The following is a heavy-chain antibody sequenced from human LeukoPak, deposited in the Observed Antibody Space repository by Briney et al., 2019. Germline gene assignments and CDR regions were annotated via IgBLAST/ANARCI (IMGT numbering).Heavy chain of an antibody. CDR2: IIPMFGIA. V-gene: IGHV1-69*13. Sequence: APVKVSCKASGGTFSGYAISWVRQAPGQGLEWMGGIIPMFGIANYAQKFQGRVTITADESTSTAYMELSSLRSEDTAVYYCARDRPYTGGWRGFDYWGQGTLVTVSS. J-gene: IGHJ4*02. D-gene: IGHD6-19*01. CDR3: ARDRPYTGGWRGFDY. CDR1: GGTFSGYA.